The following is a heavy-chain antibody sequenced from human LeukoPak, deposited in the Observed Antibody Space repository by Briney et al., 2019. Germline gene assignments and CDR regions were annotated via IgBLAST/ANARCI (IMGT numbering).Heavy chain of an antibody. CDR2: INQDGSEK. D-gene: IGHD2-21*02. CDR1: EFTFSNYW. V-gene: IGHV3-7*04. Sequence: GGSLRLSCAAYEFTFSNYWMSWVRQAPGKGLEWVASINQDGSEKNYLDSVKGRFTTSRDNTKNSLHLQMNSLRVEDTAVYYCARVAATATGAYDIWGQGTMVTVSS. CDR3: ARVAATATGAYDI. J-gene: IGHJ3*02.